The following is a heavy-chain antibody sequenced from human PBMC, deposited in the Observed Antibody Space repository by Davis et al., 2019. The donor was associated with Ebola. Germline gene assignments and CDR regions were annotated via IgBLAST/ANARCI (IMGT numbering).Heavy chain of an antibody. CDR1: GFTFSNAW. CDR3: TTDSPRGYDFWSGPYYYYYMDV. V-gene: IGHV3-15*01. Sequence: GESLKISCAASGFTFSNAWMSWVRQAPGKGQEWVGRIKSKTDGGTTDYAAPVKGRFTISRDDSKNTLYLQMNSLKTEDTAVYYCTTDSPRGYDFWSGPYYYYYMDVWGKGTTVTVSS. D-gene: IGHD3-3*01. CDR2: IKSKTDGGTT. J-gene: IGHJ6*03.